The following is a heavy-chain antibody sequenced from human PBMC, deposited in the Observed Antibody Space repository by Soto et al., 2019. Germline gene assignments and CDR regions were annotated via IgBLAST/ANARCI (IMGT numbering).Heavy chain of an antibody. CDR2: IYHSGST. CDR1: CGSIRSVGDS. CDR3: ARVSDY. J-gene: IGHJ4*02. V-gene: IGHV4-30-2*01. Sequence: PSQTLSLTYAVACGSIRSVGDSWSWIRQPPGKGLEWIGYIYHSGSTYYNQSLKNRVTISVDRSKNQFSLKLISVTAADTAVYYCARVSDYWGQGTLVTVSS.